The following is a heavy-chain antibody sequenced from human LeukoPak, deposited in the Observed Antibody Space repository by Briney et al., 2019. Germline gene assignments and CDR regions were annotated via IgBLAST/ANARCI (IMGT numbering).Heavy chain of an antibody. CDR3: AKDPNGDYVGAFDG. D-gene: IGHD4-17*01. CDR1: GFTINIYA. V-gene: IGHV3-23*01. Sequence: GGSLRLSCAPSGFTINIYAMTWVRQAPGKGLEWVSSITVNGGGISYADSVKGRVTISRDSSKNTLYLQMNSLRAEDTAVYYCAKDPNGDYVGAFDGWDQGTRVTVSS. J-gene: IGHJ3*01. CDR2: ITVNGGGI.